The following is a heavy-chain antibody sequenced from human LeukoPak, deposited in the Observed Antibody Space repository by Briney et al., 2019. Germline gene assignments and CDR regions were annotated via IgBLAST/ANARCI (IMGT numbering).Heavy chain of an antibody. V-gene: IGHV1-69*13. CDR3: ARGDYGDYYFDY. J-gene: IGHJ4*02. Sequence: SVKVSCKASGYTFTNYGISWVRQAPGQGLEWMGGIIPIFGTANYAQKFQGRVTITADESTSTAYMELSSLRSEDTAVYYCARGDYGDYYFDYWGQGTLVTVSS. CDR1: GYTFTNYG. D-gene: IGHD4-17*01. CDR2: IIPIFGTA.